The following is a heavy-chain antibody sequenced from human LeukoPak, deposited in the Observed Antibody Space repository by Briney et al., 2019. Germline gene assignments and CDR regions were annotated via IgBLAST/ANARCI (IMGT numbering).Heavy chain of an antibody. CDR2: VYYSGST. CDR1: GGFVYSGTYY. J-gene: IGHJ4*02. V-gene: IGHV4-61*01. Sequence: SETLSLTCIVSGGFVYSGTYYWSCVRQPPGKGLEWIGYVYYSGSTNYYPSLKSRVTISLDTSKNQFSLRLSSVTAADTAVYYCARIKSSGWYYDYWGQGTLVTVSS. CDR3: ARIKSSGWYYDY. D-gene: IGHD6-19*01.